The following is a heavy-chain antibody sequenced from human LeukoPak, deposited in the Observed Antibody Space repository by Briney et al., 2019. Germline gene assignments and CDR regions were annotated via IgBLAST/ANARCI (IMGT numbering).Heavy chain of an antibody. V-gene: IGHV3-33*01. J-gene: IGHJ4*02. CDR1: GFTFSSYG. CDR2: IWYDGSNK. CDR3: ARDRDYYDSSGHYYGYFDY. D-gene: IGHD3-22*01. Sequence: GRSLRLSCAASGFTFSSYGMHWVRQAPGKGLEWVAVIWYDGSNKYYADSVKGRFTISRDNSKNTLYLQMNSLRAEDTAVYYCARDRDYYDSSGHYYGYFDYWGQGTLVTVSS.